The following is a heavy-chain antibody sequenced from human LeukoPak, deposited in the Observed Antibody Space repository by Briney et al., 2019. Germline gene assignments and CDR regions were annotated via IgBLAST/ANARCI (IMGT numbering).Heavy chain of an antibody. J-gene: IGHJ4*02. V-gene: IGHV1-18*01. CDR2: IGANNGNT. CDR1: GYTFTSFG. Sequence: GASVKVSRKASGYTFTSFGISWVRQAPGQGLEWMGWIGANNGNTNYAQKLQGRVTVTTDTSTSTAYMELRSLRSDDTAVYYCARINAVTTNPGSFDYWGQGTLLTVSS. CDR3: ARINAVTTNPGSFDY. D-gene: IGHD4-17*01.